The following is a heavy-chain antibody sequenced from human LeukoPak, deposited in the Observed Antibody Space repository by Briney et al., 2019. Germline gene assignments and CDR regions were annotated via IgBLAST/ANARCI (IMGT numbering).Heavy chain of an antibody. CDR3: SASFSGYDRLFDY. Sequence: ASVKVSCKASGYTFTGYYMDWVRQVPGQGLEWMGRINPNSGGTNYAQKFQDRVTMTRDTSISTAYMELNRLTSDDTAVYYCSASFSGYDRLFDYWGQGTLVTVSS. CDR1: GYTFTGYY. D-gene: IGHD5-12*01. V-gene: IGHV1-2*06. CDR2: INPNSGGT. J-gene: IGHJ4*02.